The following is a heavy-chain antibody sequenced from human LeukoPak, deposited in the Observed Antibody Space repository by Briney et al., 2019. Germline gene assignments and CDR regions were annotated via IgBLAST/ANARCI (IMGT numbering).Heavy chain of an antibody. CDR1: GGSISSYY. CDR3: ARAPRAYDILTGYYPAPWFDY. V-gene: IGHV4-4*07. Sequence: SETLSLTCTVSGGSISSYYWSWIRQPAGKGLEWIGRIYTSGSTNYNPSLKSRVTMSVDTSKNQFSVKLSSVTAADTAVYYCARAPRAYDILTGYYPAPWFDYWGQGTLVTVSS. J-gene: IGHJ4*02. D-gene: IGHD3-9*01. CDR2: IYTSGST.